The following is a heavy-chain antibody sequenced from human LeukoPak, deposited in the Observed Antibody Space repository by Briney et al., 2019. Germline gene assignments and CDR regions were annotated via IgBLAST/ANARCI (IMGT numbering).Heavy chain of an antibody. CDR2: ISCDGSTK. D-gene: IGHD2-21*02. J-gene: IGHJ4*02. V-gene: IGHV3-30-3*01. Sequence: GGSLRLSCAASEFSFRSFAMHWVRQAPGKGLGWVAVISCDGSTKDYAESVKGRFTISRDNAKNSVYLQMNSLRAEDTAVYYCARNRYCGGDFYPWDFHYWGQGTPVTVSS. CDR1: EFSFRSFA. CDR3: ARNRYCGGDFYPWDFHY.